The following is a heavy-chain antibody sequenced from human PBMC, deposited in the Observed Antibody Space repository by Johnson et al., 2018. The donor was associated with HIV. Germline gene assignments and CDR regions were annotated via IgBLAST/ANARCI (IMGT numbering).Heavy chain of an antibody. CDR1: GFTLSNYA. CDR3: VQGVPNPAGAFDI. J-gene: IGHJ3*02. V-gene: IGHV3-30-3*01. Sequence: QVQLVESGGGVVQTGRSLRLSCAVSGFTLSNYAMHWVRQAPGKGLEWVAFISNDGSIQFSADSVKGRFTISKDHSKNTLYLQMNSLRPEDTAVYYCVQGVPNPAGAFDIWGRGTMVTVSS. D-gene: IGHD6-19*01. CDR2: ISNDGSIQ.